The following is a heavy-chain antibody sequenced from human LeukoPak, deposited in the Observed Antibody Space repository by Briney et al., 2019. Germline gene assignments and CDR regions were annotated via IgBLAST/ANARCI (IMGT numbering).Heavy chain of an antibody. J-gene: IGHJ6*02. Sequence: PSETLSLTCTVSGVSVSSGDYYWNWIRQAPGKGLEWIGYMYYSGSNFYNPSLKNRVTISEDTSKNQFSLQLTSVTAADTAVYYCAGGGYKFLYGLDVWGQGTTVTVSS. CDR3: AGGGYKFLYGLDV. CDR2: MYYSGSN. CDR1: GVSVSSGDYY. D-gene: IGHD5-18*01. V-gene: IGHV4-30-4*01.